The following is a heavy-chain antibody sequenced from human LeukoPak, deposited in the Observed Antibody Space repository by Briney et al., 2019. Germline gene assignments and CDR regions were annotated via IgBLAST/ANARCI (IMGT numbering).Heavy chain of an antibody. V-gene: IGHV1-2*02. J-gene: IGHJ4*02. CDR2: INPHSGGT. Sequence: GASVKVSCKASGYTFTGFYIHWVRQAPGQGLEWMGWINPHSGGTHYAQKFQGRVTMTRDTSISTAYMELSRLRFDDTAVYYCATAGDILTTVSVGGFDYWGQGTLVTVSS. CDR1: GYTFTGFY. D-gene: IGHD4-17*01. CDR3: ATAGDILTTVSVGGFDY.